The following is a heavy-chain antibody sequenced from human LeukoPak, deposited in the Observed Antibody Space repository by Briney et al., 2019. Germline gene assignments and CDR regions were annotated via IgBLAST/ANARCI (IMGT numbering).Heavy chain of an antibody. D-gene: IGHD3-9*01. CDR3: ARANRYYDILTGYFWAFDY. J-gene: IGHJ4*02. V-gene: IGHV4-61*02. CDR2: IYTSGST. Sequence: SQTLSLTXTVSGGSISSGSYYWSWIRQPAGKGLEWIGRIYTSGSTNYNPSLKSRVTISVDTSKNQFSLKLSSVTAADTAVYYCARANRYYDILTGYFWAFDYWGQGTLVTVSS. CDR1: GGSISSGSYY.